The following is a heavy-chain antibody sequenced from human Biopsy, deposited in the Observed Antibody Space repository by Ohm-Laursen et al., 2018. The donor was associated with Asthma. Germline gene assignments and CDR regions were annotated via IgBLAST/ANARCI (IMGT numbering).Heavy chain of an antibody. CDR1: GFSFSNFA. CDR2: ISKDASTQ. Sequence: SSLRLSCAASGFSFSNFAIHWVRQAPGKGLAWVGVISKDASTQDYADSVKGRFTMARDNSKNTLDLQMNGLREEDTAVYYCVRDGTDDAFDIWGQGTVVSVSS. CDR3: VRDGTDDAFDI. V-gene: IGHV3-30*01. D-gene: IGHD1-1*01. J-gene: IGHJ3*02.